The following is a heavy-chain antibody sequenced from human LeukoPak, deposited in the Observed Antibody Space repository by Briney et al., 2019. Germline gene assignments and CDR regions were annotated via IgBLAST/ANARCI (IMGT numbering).Heavy chain of an antibody. CDR3: AMVSSSWGYFDY. V-gene: IGHV4-4*07. Sequence: SETLSLTCTVSGGSISSYYWSWIRQPAGKGLEWIGRIYTSGSTNYNPSLKSRVTISVDKSKNQFSLKLSSVTAADTAVYYCAMVSSSWGYFDYWGQGTLVTVSS. CDR2: IYTSGST. D-gene: IGHD6-13*01. CDR1: GGSISSYY. J-gene: IGHJ4*02.